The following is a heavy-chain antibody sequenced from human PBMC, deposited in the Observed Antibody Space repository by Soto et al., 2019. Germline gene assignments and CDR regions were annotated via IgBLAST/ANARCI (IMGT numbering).Heavy chain of an antibody. V-gene: IGHV3-23*01. J-gene: IGHJ4*02. CDR1: GFTFSSYA. D-gene: IGHD1-1*01. Sequence: EVQLLESGGGLVQPGGSLRLSCAASGFTFSSYAMSWVRQAPGKGLEWASAISGSGGSTYYADSVKGRFTISRDNSKNTLYLQMNSLRAEDTAVYYCAKGYNWNDALFDYWGQGTLVTVSS. CDR3: AKGYNWNDALFDY. CDR2: ISGSGGST.